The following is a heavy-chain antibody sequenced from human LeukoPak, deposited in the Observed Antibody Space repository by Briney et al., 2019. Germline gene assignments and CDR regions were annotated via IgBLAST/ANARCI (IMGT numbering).Heavy chain of an antibody. J-gene: IGHJ4*02. D-gene: IGHD4-17*01. CDR2: IGVSTSRI. CDR3: ARDDGDYAHPVDY. V-gene: IGHV3-11*04. CDR1: GGSISSGDYY. Sequence: LSLTCTVSGGSISSGDYYWSWIRQPPGKGLEWVSYIGVSTSRIYYADSVKGRFTISRDNAKNSLYLQMDSLRDEDTAVYYCARDDGDYAHPVDYWGQGTLVTVSS.